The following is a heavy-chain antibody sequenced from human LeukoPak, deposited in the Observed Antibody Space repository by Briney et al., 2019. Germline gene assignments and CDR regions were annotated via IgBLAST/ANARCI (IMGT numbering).Heavy chain of an antibody. V-gene: IGHV4-39*01. CDR3: ARLAGVVGKRYFDY. Sequence: PSETLSLTCTVSGGSISSSSYYWGWIRQPPGKGLEWIGSIYYSGSTYYNPSLKSRVTISVDTSENQFSLKLSSVTAADTAVYYCARLAGVVGKRYFDYWGQGTLVTVSS. CDR2: IYYSGST. D-gene: IGHD1-1*01. CDR1: GGSISSSSYY. J-gene: IGHJ4*02.